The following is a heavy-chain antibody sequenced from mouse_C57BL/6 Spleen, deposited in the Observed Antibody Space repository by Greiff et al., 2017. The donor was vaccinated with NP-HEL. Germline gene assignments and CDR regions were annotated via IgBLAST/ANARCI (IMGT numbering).Heavy chain of an antibody. CDR2: ILPGSGST. J-gene: IGHJ1*03. CDR1: GYTFTGYW. Sequence: VKLMESGAELMKPGASVKLSCKATGYTFTGYWIEWVKQRPGHGIEWIGEILPGSGSTNYNEKFKGKATFTADTSSNTAYMQLISLTTEDSAIYYCARTENRYFDVWGTGTTVTVSS. CDR3: ARTENRYFDV. V-gene: IGHV1-9*01.